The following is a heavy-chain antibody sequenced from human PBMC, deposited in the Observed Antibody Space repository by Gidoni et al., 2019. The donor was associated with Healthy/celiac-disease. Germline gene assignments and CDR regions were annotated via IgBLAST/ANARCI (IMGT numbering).Heavy chain of an antibody. D-gene: IGHD1-26*01. J-gene: IGHJ5*02. V-gene: IGHV3-23*01. CDR2: ISGSGGST. CDR1: GCTFSSYA. Sequence: EVQLLESGGGLVQPGGSLRLSCAASGCTFSSYAMSRVRQAPGKGLEWVAAISGSGGSTYSAASVKGRFTISRDNSKNTLYLQMNSLRAEDTAVYYCALMGAKGKFDPWGQGTLVTVSS. CDR3: ALMGAKGKFDP.